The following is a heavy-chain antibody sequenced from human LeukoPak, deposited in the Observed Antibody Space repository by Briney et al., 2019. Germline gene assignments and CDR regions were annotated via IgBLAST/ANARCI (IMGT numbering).Heavy chain of an antibody. CDR1: GFTFNNYA. Sequence: GGSLRLSCAASGFTFNNYAMSWVRQAPGKGLEWVSTIGGSGSSTYYADSVRGRFTISRDNPKNTLYLQISSLRAEDTAVYYCARDWGAAAGYWGQETLVTVSS. D-gene: IGHD6-13*01. CDR3: ARDWGAAAGY. CDR2: IGGSGSST. J-gene: IGHJ4*02. V-gene: IGHV3-23*01.